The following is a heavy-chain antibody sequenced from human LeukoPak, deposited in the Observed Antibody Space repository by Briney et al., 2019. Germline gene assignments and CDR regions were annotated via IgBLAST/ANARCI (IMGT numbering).Heavy chain of an antibody. CDR2: IKQDGSEK. D-gene: IGHD6-6*01. V-gene: IGHV3-7*03. CDR1: GFTFSSYW. Sequence: PGGSLRLSCAASGFTFSSYWMSWVRQAPGKGLEWVANIKQDGSEKYYVDSVKGRFTISRDNAKNSLYLQMNSLRAEDTAVYYCAKYSGGGYFYFDYWGQGTLVTVSS. J-gene: IGHJ4*02. CDR3: AKYSGGGYFYFDY.